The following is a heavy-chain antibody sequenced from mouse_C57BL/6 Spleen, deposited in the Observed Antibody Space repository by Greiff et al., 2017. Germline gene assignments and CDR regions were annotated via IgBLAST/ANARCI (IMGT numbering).Heavy chain of an antibody. CDR1: GYTFTSYW. D-gene: IGHD2-4*01. CDR3: AMGDYDGYYAMDY. CDR2: IHPSDSDN. V-gene: IGHV1-74*01. J-gene: IGHJ4*01. Sequence: VQLQQPGAELVKPGASVKVSCKASGYTFTSYWMHWVKQRPGQGLEWIGRIHPSDSDNNYNQKFKGKATMTVDKSSSTAYMQLSSLTSEDSAVYYCAMGDYDGYYAMDYWCQGTSVTVSS.